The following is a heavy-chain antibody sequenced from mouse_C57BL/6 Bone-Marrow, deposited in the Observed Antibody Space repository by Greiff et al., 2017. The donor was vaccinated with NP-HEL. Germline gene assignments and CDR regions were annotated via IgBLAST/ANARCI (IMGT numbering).Heavy chain of an antibody. CDR2: IHPSDSDT. CDR3: AIGGENAMDY. CDR1: GYTFTSYW. Sequence: QVQLKQPGAELVKPGASVKVSCKASGYTFTSYWMHWVKQRPGQGLEWIGSIHPSDSDTNYNQKFKGKATLTVDKSSSTAYMQLSSLISEDSAVYYCAIGGENAMDYWGQGTSVTVSS. V-gene: IGHV1-74*01. J-gene: IGHJ4*01.